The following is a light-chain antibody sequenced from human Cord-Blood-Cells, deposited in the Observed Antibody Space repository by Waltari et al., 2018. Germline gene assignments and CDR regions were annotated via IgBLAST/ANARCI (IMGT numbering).Light chain of an antibody. J-gene: IGLJ2*01. V-gene: IGLV1-40*01. CDR1: SSNIGPGYY. Sequence: HSVLTPPPSVSGAPGPRVAIPSTGCSSNIGPGYYVHWYQQLPGTAPKLLLYGDSKRPAGVPDRFAGSKSGTSASLAITGLQAEDEADYYCQSYDSSLSGHVVFGGGTKLTVL. CDR3: QSYDSSLSGHVV. CDR2: GDS.